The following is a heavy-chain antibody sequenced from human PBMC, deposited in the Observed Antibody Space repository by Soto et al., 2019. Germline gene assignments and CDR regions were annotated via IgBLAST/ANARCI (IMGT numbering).Heavy chain of an antibody. CDR2: ISGSGGNT. Sequence: EVQLLESGGSLVQPGGSLRLSCAASGFTFSSYAMSWVRQAPGKGLEWVSAISGSGGNTFYDEAVKGRVTVSRDNSKNTLYLQMNSLRAEDTAVYYCAREASGYYFDYWGQGTLVTVSS. CDR3: AREASGYYFDY. CDR1: GFTFSSYA. J-gene: IGHJ4*02. V-gene: IGHV3-23*01.